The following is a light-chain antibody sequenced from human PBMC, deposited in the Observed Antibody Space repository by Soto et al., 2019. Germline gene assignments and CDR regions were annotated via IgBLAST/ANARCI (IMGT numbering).Light chain of an antibody. CDR3: QHYARSVGT. CDR1: QSASSSY. Sequence: EIVLTQSPGTLSLSPGERATVSCRASQSASSSYFARYQQKPGQAPRLLISGASNRATGIPDRFSGSGSGTDFTPTIRRLEPEDFAVYYCQHYARSVGTFGQGTRVEIK. V-gene: IGKV3-20*01. CDR2: GAS. J-gene: IGKJ1*01.